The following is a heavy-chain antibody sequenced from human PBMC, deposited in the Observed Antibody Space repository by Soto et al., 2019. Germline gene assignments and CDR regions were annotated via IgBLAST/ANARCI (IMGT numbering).Heavy chain of an antibody. CDR1: GFTFSSYS. CDR2: ISSSSSTI. D-gene: IGHD6-19*01. Sequence: ESGGGLVQPGGSLRLSCAASGFTFSSYSMNWVRQAPGKGLEWVSYISSSSSTIYYADSVKGRFTISRDNAKNSLYLQMNSLRAEDTAVYYCARDAFGIAVADDAFDIWGQGTMVTVSS. CDR3: ARDAFGIAVADDAFDI. J-gene: IGHJ3*02. V-gene: IGHV3-48*01.